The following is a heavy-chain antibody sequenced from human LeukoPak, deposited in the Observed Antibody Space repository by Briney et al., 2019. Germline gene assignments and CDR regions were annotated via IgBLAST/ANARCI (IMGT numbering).Heavy chain of an antibody. Sequence: SETLSLTCTVSGASINTSNFYWAWIRQPPGQGLESIGSIFYTGRAYSNASLNSRVTLSVDTSKNQFSLKLISVTAADTAVYYCARQGTMTRGGYWLDPWGQGTLVTVSS. J-gene: IGHJ5*02. D-gene: IGHD3-10*01. V-gene: IGHV4-39*01. CDR2: IFYTGRA. CDR3: ARQGTMTRGGYWLDP. CDR1: GASINTSNFY.